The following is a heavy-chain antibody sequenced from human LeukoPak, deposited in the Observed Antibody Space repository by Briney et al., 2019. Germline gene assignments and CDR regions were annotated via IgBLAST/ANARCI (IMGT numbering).Heavy chain of an antibody. J-gene: IGHJ3*02. CDR2: FNPASGGT. CDR3: ARGLYYGGNQRAHDAFDI. V-gene: IGHV1-2*02. Sequence: ASVKVSCKASGYIFTEYYMHWVRQAPGQGLEWMGWFNPASGGTKYAQKFQGRVTMTRDTSINTAYMELSSLGLDDTAVYYCARGLYYGGNQRAHDAFDIWRQGTLVTVSS. CDR1: GYIFTEYY. D-gene: IGHD4-23*01.